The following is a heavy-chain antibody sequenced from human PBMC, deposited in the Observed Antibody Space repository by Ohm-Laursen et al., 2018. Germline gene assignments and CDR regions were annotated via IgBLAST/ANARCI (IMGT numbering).Heavy chain of an antibody. J-gene: IGHJ4*02. CDR3: ARNSSTWGRSVDY. Sequence: SLRLSCAASGFPFYSSWMTWVRQAPGKGLEWISFISSSGSFIYYADSVKGRFTVSRDNAKNSLFLQMNSLRAEDTAVYYCARNSSTWGRSVDYWGQGALVTVSS. V-gene: IGHV3-48*03. CDR1: GFPFYSSW. CDR2: ISSSGSFI. D-gene: IGHD2-2*01.